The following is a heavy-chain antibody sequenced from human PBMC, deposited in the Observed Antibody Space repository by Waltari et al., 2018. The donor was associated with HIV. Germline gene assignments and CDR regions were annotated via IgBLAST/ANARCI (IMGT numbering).Heavy chain of an antibody. D-gene: IGHD3-3*02. J-gene: IGHJ4*02. V-gene: IGHV3-74*01. Sequence: VQLVESGGGSIKTGGSLRPSCAASGVSVRNHWMEWVRQGPGKGLVWVARINSDGSSRNYADAVKGRFVISRDNARNTVYLQLNNLKVEDTAVYFCARASHYIEFSTFDGDYYFDFWGRGTRVAVSS. CDR3: ARASHYIEFSTFDGDYYFDF. CDR2: INSDGSSR. CDR1: GVSVRNHW.